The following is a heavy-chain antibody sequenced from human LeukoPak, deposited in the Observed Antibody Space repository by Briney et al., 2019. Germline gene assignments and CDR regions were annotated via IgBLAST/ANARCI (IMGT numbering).Heavy chain of an antibody. D-gene: IGHD2-2*02. Sequence: GGSLRLSCAVSGFTFANYGMSWVRQAAGKGLEWVGCINSNGGSTGYADSVKGRVTISTDNAKKSLYLQMNSLRAEDAVLYYCAREGELGGYCSSTSCYTFDYWGQGTLVTVSS. CDR1: GFTFANYG. J-gene: IGHJ4*02. CDR2: INSNGGST. CDR3: AREGELGGYCSSTSCYTFDY. V-gene: IGHV3-20*04.